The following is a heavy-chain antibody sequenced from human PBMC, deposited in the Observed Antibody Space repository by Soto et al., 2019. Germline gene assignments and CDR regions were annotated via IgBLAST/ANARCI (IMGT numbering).Heavy chain of an antibody. CDR2: IYYSGTT. CDR1: GGSISNYY. CDR3: ARDSYDILTGYYHWFDP. D-gene: IGHD3-9*01. J-gene: IGHJ5*02. V-gene: IGHV4-59*01. Sequence: ETLSLTCTVSGGSISNYYWSWIRQPPGKGLEWIGYIYYSGTTNYNPSLKSRVTISVDTSKNQFSLKLSSVTAADTAVYYCARDSYDILTGYYHWFDPWGQGTLVTVSS.